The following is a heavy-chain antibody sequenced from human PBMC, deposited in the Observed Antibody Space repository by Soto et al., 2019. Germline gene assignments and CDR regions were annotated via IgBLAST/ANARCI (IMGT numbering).Heavy chain of an antibody. Sequence: HPGGSLRLSCAASGFTFSSYAMSWVRQAPGKGLEWVSAISGSGGSTYYADSVKGRFTISRDNSKNTLYLQMNSLRAEDTAVYYCAKDLTLYDSSGSRLWGQGTMVTVSS. D-gene: IGHD3-22*01. CDR3: AKDLTLYDSSGSRL. CDR2: ISGSGGST. V-gene: IGHV3-23*01. J-gene: IGHJ3*01. CDR1: GFTFSSYA.